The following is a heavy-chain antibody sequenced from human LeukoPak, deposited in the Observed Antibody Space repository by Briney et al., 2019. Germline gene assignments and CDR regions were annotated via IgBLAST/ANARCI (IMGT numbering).Heavy chain of an antibody. Sequence: GGSLRLSCAASGFTFSNYDMYWVRQATGQGLEWVSTISSDGDTYYAGSGKGRFTISRENAKNSLYLQMNNLRAGDTAVYYCAREILHTAHYYFDYWGQGTLVTVSS. D-gene: IGHD5-18*01. J-gene: IGHJ4*02. CDR3: AREILHTAHYYFDY. CDR2: ISSDGDT. V-gene: IGHV3-13*01. CDR1: GFTFSNYD.